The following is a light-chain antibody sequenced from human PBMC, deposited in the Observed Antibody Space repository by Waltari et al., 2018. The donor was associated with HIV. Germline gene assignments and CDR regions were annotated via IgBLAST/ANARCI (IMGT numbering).Light chain of an antibody. CDR3: QSFDYDSSLTVP. CDR1: SSNIGDADFD. V-gene: IGLV1-40*01. J-gene: IGLJ2*01. CDR2: GNR. Sequence: QSVLTQPPSVSGAPGQTVTISCSGSSSNIGDADFDVHWYQQLPGTAPKLLIYGNRIRASGVPDRFSGSKSGTSASLAITGLQPEDEADYYCQSFDYDSSLTVPFGGGTKLTVL.